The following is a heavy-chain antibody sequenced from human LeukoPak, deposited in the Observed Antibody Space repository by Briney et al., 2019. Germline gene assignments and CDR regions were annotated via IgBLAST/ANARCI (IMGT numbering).Heavy chain of an antibody. J-gene: IGHJ4*02. V-gene: IGHV4-39*07. Sequence: SETLSLTCTVSGGSISSSSYYWGWIRQPPGKGLEWIGSIYHSGSTYCNPSLKSRVTISVDTSKNQFSLKLSSVTAADTAVYYCAREHDDGYNFDYWGQGTLVTVSS. D-gene: IGHD5-24*01. CDR2: IYHSGST. CDR3: AREHDDGYNFDY. CDR1: GGSISSSSYY.